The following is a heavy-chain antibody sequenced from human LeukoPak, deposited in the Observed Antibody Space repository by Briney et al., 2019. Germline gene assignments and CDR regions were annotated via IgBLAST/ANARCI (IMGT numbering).Heavy chain of an antibody. V-gene: IGHV1-69*05. CDR2: IIPIFGTA. J-gene: IGHJ6*03. CDR1: GGTFSSYA. CDR3: ARGDGERYYYYYMDV. Sequence: SVKVSCKASGGTFSSYAISWVRRAPGQGLEWMGGIIPIFGTANYAQKFQGRVTITTDESTSTAYMELSSLRSEDTAVYYCARGDGERYYYYYMDVWGKGTTVTVSS. D-gene: IGHD3-16*01.